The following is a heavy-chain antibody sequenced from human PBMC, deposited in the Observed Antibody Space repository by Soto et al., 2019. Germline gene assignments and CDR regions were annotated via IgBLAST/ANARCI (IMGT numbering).Heavy chain of an antibody. CDR1: GYIFVNYG. J-gene: IGHJ6*02. D-gene: IGHD3-16*01. CDR3: AMVDNYVTPTPQDV. V-gene: IGHV1-18*01. Sequence: QVQLVQSGDEVRKPGSSVKVSCKASGYIFVNYGIAWVRQAPGQGLEWMGWISPYSGNTHYASKVQGRPTITTDTPPLTAYMDVGRLTSDDTAVYYCAMVDNYVTPTPQDVWGQGTTVTVSS. CDR2: ISPYSGNT.